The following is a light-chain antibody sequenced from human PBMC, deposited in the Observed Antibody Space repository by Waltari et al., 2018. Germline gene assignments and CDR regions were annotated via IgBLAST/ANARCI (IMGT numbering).Light chain of an antibody. Sequence: IVMTQSPATLSLSPGESATLSCRASQSVSSSLAWFQQKPGQPPRLLIYGTSTRATGIPARFTGSGSGTEFSLTISSLQPEDFATYYCQKYEYLPWTFGQGTKVETK. CDR2: GTS. J-gene: IGKJ1*01. V-gene: IGKV3D-15*02. CDR3: QKYEYLPWT. CDR1: QSVSSS.